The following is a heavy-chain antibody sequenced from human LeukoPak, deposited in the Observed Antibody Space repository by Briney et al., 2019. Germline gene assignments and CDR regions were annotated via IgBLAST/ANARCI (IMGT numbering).Heavy chain of an antibody. CDR3: ARVYRSGGSCYDY. V-gene: IGHV1-69*01. J-gene: IGHJ4*02. D-gene: IGHD2-15*01. CDR1: GGTFSSYA. Sequence: ASVKVSCKASGGTFSSYAISWVRQAPGQGLEWMGGIIPIFGTANYAQKFQGRVTITADESTSTAYMELGSLRSEDTAVYYCARVYRSGGSCYDYWGQGTLVTVSS. CDR2: IIPIFGTA.